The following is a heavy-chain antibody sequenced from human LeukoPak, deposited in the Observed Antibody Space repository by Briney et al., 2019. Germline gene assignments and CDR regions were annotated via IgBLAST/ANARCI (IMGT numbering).Heavy chain of an antibody. CDR2: IYHGGST. Sequence: SETLSLTCTVSGGSISGFYWSWVRQPPGKGLEWIAYIYHGGSTNYNPSLESRVTLSVDTSKNQFSLTVTSVTAADTAIYYCARNTYARPFDFWGQGTLVTVSS. J-gene: IGHJ4*02. CDR3: ARNTYARPFDF. CDR1: GGSISGFY. D-gene: IGHD6-6*01. V-gene: IGHV4-59*08.